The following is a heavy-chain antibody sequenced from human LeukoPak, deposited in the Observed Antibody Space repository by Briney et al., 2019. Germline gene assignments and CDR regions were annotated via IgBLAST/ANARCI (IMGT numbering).Heavy chain of an antibody. CDR2: ISASGAVP. Sequence: PGGSLRLSCAASGFRFDSFYMGWIRQVPGKGLDYIAFISASGAVPYYAESVKGRFTISRDNAKNSVSLQMNSLSADDTAVYYCARSLIAASEDYWGQGTLVTVSS. D-gene: IGHD6-6*01. J-gene: IGHJ4*02. CDR3: ARSLIAASEDY. CDR1: GFRFDSFY. V-gene: IGHV3-11*04.